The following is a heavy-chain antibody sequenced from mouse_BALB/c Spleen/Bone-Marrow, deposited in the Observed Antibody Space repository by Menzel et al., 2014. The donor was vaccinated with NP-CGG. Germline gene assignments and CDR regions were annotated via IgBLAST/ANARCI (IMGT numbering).Heavy chain of an antibody. CDR2: ISTYYGDA. J-gene: IGHJ4*01. V-gene: IGHV1S137*01. CDR3: ARDAMDY. CDR1: GYTFTDYA. Sequence: VKLMDSGAELVRPGVSVKISCKGSGYTFTDYAMHWVKQSHAKSLEWIGVISTYYGDASYNQKFKGKATMTVDKSSSTAYMELARLTSEDSAIYYCARDAMDYWGQGTSVTVSS.